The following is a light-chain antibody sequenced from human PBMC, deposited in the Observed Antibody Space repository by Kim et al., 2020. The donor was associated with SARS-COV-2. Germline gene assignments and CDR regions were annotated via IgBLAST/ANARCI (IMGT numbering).Light chain of an antibody. CDR1: RGSIASTF. V-gene: IGLV6-57*04. J-gene: IGLJ2*01. CDR2: AHS. Sequence: LTQPHSVSESTGKTVTISCTRNRGSIASTFVQWYQRRPDSAPTTVIFAHSQRPSGVPARFSGSFDTSSNSASLTISGLRTEDEAAYYCQSYDSDGCAFGGGTQLTVL. CDR3: QSYDSDGCA.